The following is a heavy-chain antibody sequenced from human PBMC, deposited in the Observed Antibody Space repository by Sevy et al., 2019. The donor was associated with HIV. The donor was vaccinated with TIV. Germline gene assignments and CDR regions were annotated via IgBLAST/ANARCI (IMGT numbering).Heavy chain of an antibody. J-gene: IGHJ4*02. CDR2: IKSKIDGETT. Sequence: GGSLRLSCAVSGFTFNNAWMNWVRQAPGTGLQWVGLIKSKIDGETTDYAAPVKGRFTISRDDSKNTLYLQMNSLKIEDPAVYYRATAPGYYGRAPFDYRGPGTLGPVSS. V-gene: IGHV3-15*01. CDR1: GFTFNNAW. CDR3: ATAPGYYGRAPFDY. D-gene: IGHD3-10*01.